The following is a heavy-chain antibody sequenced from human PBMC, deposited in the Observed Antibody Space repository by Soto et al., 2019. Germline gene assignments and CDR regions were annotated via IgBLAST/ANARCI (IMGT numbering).Heavy chain of an antibody. CDR3: ARDAWIQLWLENYYYYGMDV. CDR1: GGSFSGYY. V-gene: IGHV4-34*01. J-gene: IGHJ6*02. D-gene: IGHD5-18*01. CDR2: INHSGST. Sequence: KTSETLSLTCAVYGGSFSGYYWSWIRQPPGKGLEWIGEINHSGSTNYNPSLKSRVTISVDTSKNQFSLKLSSVTAADTAVYYCARDAWIQLWLENYYYYGMDVWGQGTTVTGSS.